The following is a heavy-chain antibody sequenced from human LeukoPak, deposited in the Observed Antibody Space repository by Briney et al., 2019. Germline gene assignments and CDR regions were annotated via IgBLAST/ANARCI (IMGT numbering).Heavy chain of an antibody. D-gene: IGHD3-3*01. CDR3: ARESQPDYDFWSGYYTSFDY. V-gene: IGHV3-7*01. J-gene: IGHJ4*02. CDR1: RFTLSTYW. CDR2: IKQDGSEK. Sequence: GGSLRLSCAASRFTLSTYWMSWVRQAPGKGLEWVAHIKQDGSEKYYVDSVKGRFTISRDNAKNSLYLQMNSLRAEDTAVYYCARESQPDYDFWSGYYTSFDYWGQGTLVTVSS.